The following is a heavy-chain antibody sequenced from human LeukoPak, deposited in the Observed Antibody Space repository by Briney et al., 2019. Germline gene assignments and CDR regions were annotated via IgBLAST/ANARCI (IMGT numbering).Heavy chain of an antibody. J-gene: IGHJ4*02. CDR1: GGTFSSYA. D-gene: IGHD1-26*01. V-gene: IGHV1-69*06. Sequence: ASVKVSCKASGGTFSSYAISWVRQAPGQGLEWMGGTIPIFGTANYAQKFQGRVTITADKSTSAAYMELSSLRSEDTAVYYCATDGIPGATTTLDYWGQGTLVTVSS. CDR3: ATDGIPGATTTLDY. CDR2: TIPIFGTA.